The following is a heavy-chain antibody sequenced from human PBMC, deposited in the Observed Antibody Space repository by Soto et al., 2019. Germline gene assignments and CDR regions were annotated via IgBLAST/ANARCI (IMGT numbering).Heavy chain of an antibody. CDR1: GFTFSSYG. Sequence: PGGSLRLSCAASGFTFSSYGMHWVRQAPGKGLEWVAVIWYDGSNKYYAGSVKGRFTIFRDNSKNTLYLQMNSLRAEDTAVYYCARDPTLGAFDIWGQGTMVTVSS. CDR3: ARDPTLGAFDI. D-gene: IGHD3-3*02. J-gene: IGHJ3*02. CDR2: IWYDGSNK. V-gene: IGHV3-33*01.